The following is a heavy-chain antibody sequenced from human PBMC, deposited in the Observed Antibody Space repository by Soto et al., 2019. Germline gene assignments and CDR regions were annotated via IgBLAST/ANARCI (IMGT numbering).Heavy chain of an antibody. D-gene: IGHD5-18*01. Sequence: EVQLLESGGGLVQPGGSLRLSCAASGFTFSNYAMSWVRQAPGKGLEWVSAISGSGGSTYYPDSVKGRFTISRDNSKSTLYLQMNSLRAEDTAVYYCAMSYGDSFCASWGQGTLVTVSS. CDR1: GFTFSNYA. V-gene: IGHV3-23*01. J-gene: IGHJ5*02. CDR2: ISGSGGST. CDR3: AMSYGDSFCAS.